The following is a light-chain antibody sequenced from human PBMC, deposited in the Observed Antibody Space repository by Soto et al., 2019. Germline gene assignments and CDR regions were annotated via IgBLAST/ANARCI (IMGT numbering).Light chain of an antibody. Sequence: QSALTQPASVSGSPGQSITISCTGTSSDVGGYNYVSWYQQHPGKAPKLMIYEVSNRPSGVSNRFSGPKSGNTASLTISGLQAEDEADYYRSSYTRSSTLGFGTGTKVPS. CDR3: SSYTRSSTLG. CDR1: SSDVGGYNY. V-gene: IGLV2-14*01. CDR2: EVS. J-gene: IGLJ1*01.